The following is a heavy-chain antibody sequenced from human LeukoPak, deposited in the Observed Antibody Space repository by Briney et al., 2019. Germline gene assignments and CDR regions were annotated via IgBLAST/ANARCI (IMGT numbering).Heavy chain of an antibody. J-gene: IGHJ4*02. CDR3: AKVDTKGSGWPY. CDR2: IKQDASEK. V-gene: IGHV3-7*01. CDR1: GFTFRSYW. Sequence: PGGSLRLSCAASGFTFRSYWMSWVRQAPGKGLEWVANIKQDASEKYYVDSVKGRFTISRDNAKNSLYLQMSSLRAEDTAVYYCAKVDTKGSGWPYWGQGTLVTVSS. D-gene: IGHD6-19*01.